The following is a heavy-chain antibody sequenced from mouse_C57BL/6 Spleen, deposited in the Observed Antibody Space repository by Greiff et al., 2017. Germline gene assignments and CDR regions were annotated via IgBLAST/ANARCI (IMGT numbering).Heavy chain of an antibody. CDR3: AGGDYYGSRGWYFDV. Sequence: VQLQQSGPELVKPGASVKISCKASGYSFTGYFMNWVKQSHGKSLEWIGRINPYNGDTSYNQKFKGQATLTVDKSSSTANMELLSLTSEDFAVYYCAGGDYYGSRGWYFDVWGKGTTVTVSS. D-gene: IGHD1-1*01. J-gene: IGHJ1*03. CDR2: INPYNGDT. CDR1: GYSFTGYF. V-gene: IGHV1-37*01.